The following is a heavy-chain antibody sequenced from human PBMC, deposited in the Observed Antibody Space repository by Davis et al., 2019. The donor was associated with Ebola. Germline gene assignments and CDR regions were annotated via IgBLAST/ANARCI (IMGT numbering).Heavy chain of an antibody. D-gene: IGHD3-22*01. Sequence: PSETLSLTCTVSGGSISSYYWSWIRQSPGKGLEWIGYIYYSGSTNYNPSLKSRVTISVDTSKNQFSLKLSSVTAADTAVYYCTRNKLVVGAFDIWGQGTMVTVSS. V-gene: IGHV4-59*01. J-gene: IGHJ3*02. CDR1: GGSISSYY. CDR2: IYYSGST. CDR3: TRNKLVVGAFDI.